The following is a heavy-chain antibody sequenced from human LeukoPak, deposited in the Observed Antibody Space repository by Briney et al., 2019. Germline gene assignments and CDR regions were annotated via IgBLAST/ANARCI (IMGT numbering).Heavy chain of an antibody. J-gene: IGHJ4*02. CDR2: ISGSGGST. D-gene: IGHD3-10*01. V-gene: IGHV3-23*01. CDR3: ARNWFGEPLDY. CDR1: GFTFRSYA. Sequence: GGSLRLSCVVSGFTFRSYAMSWVRQAPGKGLEWVSVISGSGGSTYYADSVKGRFTISRDNSKNTVYLQMNSLRAEDTAVYYCARNWFGEPLDYWGQGTLVTVSS.